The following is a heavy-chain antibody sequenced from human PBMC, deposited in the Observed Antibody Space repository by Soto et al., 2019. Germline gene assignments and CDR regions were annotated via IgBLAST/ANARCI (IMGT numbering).Heavy chain of an antibody. CDR1: GFTFSSYS. CDR3: ARDTTDSSGYYPNWFDP. Sequence: GSLRLSCAASGFTFSSYSMNWVRQAPGKGLEWVSYISSSSSTIYYADSVKGRFTISRDNAKNSLYLQINSLRDEDTVVYYCARDTTDSSGYYPNWFDPWGQGTLVTVSS. J-gene: IGHJ5*02. V-gene: IGHV3-48*02. CDR2: ISSSSSTI. D-gene: IGHD3-22*01.